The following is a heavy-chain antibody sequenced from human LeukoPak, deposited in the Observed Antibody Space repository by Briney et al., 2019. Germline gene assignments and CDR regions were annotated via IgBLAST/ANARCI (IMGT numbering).Heavy chain of an antibody. J-gene: IGHJ4*02. Sequence: GGTVRLSCAASGFSFSSLGMSGVRQASGKGLEWVSGIIGGAGSTYYADSVKGRFTISGDNSKNTLFLQMNSLRAEDTAVYYCAHGAMYQLDYWGQGTLVTVSS. CDR2: IIGGAGST. D-gene: IGHD2-2*01. V-gene: IGHV3-23*01. CDR3: AHGAMYQLDY. CDR1: GFSFSSLG.